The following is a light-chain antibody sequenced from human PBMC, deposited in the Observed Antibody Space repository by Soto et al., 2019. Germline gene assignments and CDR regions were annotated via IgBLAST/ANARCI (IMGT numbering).Light chain of an antibody. CDR2: DTN. V-gene: IGLV1-51*01. CDR1: SSNIGNNY. CDR3: GTWDSSLSAVV. J-gene: IGLJ2*01. Sequence: QSVLTQPPSVSAAPGQKVTISCSGSSSNIGNNYVSWYQHLPGTAPQLLIYDTNKRPSGIPDRFSGSKSGTSATLGITGLQTGDEADYYCGTWDSSLSAVVFGGGTKVTVL.